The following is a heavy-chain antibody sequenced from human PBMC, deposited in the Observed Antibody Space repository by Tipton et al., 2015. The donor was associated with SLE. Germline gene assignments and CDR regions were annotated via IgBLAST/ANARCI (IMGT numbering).Heavy chain of an antibody. CDR1: GGSISSGSYY. D-gene: IGHD3-16*01. CDR2: IYTSGST. V-gene: IGHV4-61*09. Sequence: TLSLTCTVSGGSISSGSYYWSWIRQPAGKGLEWIGYIYTSGSTNYNPSLKSRVTISVDTSKNQLSLNLSSVTAADTAVYYCARGVRGSSGYIDYWGQGTLVTVSS. CDR3: ARGVRGSSGYIDY. J-gene: IGHJ4*02.